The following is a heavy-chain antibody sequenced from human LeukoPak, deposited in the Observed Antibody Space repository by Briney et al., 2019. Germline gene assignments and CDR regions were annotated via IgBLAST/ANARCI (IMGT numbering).Heavy chain of an antibody. V-gene: IGHV3-74*01. J-gene: IGHJ4*02. CDR2: IKSDGITI. CDR1: GFTFSNYM. D-gene: IGHD1-20*01. Sequence: GGSLRLSCAASGFTFSNYMMHWVRQAPGKGLVWVSRIKSDGITITYADSVKSRFTISRDNAKNTLYLQMNSLRAEDTAVYYCLRDLNWSLDQWGQGTLATVSS. CDR3: LRDLNWSLDQ.